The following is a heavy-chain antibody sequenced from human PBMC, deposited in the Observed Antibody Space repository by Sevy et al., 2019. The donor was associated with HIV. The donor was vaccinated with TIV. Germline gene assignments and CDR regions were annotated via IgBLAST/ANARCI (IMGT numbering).Heavy chain of an antibody. CDR3: ASLPNNYYDRGGYSGVDAFDI. V-gene: IGHV3-33*01. Sequence: GGSLRLSCVASGFTLSNYGMHWVRQAPGKGLEWVATIWNDMTNKYYADSAKGRFTISRDNSKNTLYLKMNSLRAEDTAVYYCASLPNNYYDRGGYSGVDAFDIWGQGTMVTVSS. J-gene: IGHJ3*02. D-gene: IGHD3-22*01. CDR2: IWNDMTNK. CDR1: GFTLSNYG.